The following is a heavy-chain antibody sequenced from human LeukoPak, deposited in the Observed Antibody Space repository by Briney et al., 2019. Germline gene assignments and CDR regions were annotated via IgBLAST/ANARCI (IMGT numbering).Heavy chain of an antibody. CDR2: IFPSSDEI. D-gene: IGHD3-10*01. CDR1: GFTFSDFP. CDR3: AKKAGASMVRGVTVDY. J-gene: IGHJ4*02. V-gene: IGHV3-23*01. Sequence: GGSLRLSCAASGFTFSDFPMIWVRQAPGKGLEWVSSIFPSSDEIHYADSVKGRFTISRDNAKNTLYLQMNSLRAEDTAVYYCAKKAGASMVRGVTVDYWGQGTLVTVSS.